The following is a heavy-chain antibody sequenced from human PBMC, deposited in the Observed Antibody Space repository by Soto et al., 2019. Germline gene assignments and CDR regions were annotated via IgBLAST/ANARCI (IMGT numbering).Heavy chain of an antibody. CDR2: ISAYNGNT. V-gene: IGHV1-18*01. Sequence: ASVKVSCKASGYAFTSYGISWVRQAPGQGLEWMGWISAYNGNTNYAQKLQGRVTMTTDTSTSTAYMELRSLRSDDTAVYYCARERYSGYDPHDAFGIWGQGTMVTVSS. CDR3: ARERYSGYDPHDAFGI. J-gene: IGHJ3*02. D-gene: IGHD5-12*01. CDR1: GYAFTSYG.